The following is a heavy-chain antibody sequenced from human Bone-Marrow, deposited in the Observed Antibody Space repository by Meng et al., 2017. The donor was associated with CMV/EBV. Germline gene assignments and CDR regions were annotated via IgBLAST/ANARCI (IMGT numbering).Heavy chain of an antibody. D-gene: IGHD2-2*02. V-gene: IGHV3-30*04. CDR1: GFTFSSYA. CDR2: ISYDGSNK. J-gene: IGHJ6*02. Sequence: GGSLRLSCAASGFTFSSYAMHWVRQAPGKGLEWVAVISYDGSNKYYADSVKGRFTISRDNSKNTLYLQMNSLRAEDTAVYYCARDRIYCSSNSCYISGGMAVWGQGTTVTVYS. CDR3: ARDRIYCSSNSCYISGGMAV.